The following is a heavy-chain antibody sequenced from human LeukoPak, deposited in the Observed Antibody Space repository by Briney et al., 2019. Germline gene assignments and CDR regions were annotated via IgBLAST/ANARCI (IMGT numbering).Heavy chain of an antibody. V-gene: IGHV4-34*01. CDR2: INHSGST. CDR1: GGSFSGYY. Sequence: SETLSLTCAVYGGSFSGYYWSWIRQPPGKGLEWIGEINHSGSTNYNPSLKSRVTISVDTSKNQFSLKLSSVTAADTAVYYCVRSSRTENYQNDYWGQGTLVTVSS. J-gene: IGHJ4*02. D-gene: IGHD2-2*01. CDR3: VRSSRTENYQNDY.